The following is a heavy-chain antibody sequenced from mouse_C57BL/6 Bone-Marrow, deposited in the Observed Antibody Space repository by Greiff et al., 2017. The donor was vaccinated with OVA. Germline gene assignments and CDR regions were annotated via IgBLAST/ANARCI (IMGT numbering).Heavy chain of an antibody. CDR3: ASINYWYLDD. CDR2: ISSGSSTI. J-gene: IGHJ1*03. Sequence: EVMLVESGGGLVKPGGSLKLSCAASGFTFSDYGMHWVRQAPEKGLEWVAYISSGSSTIYYADTVKGRFTISRDNAKNTLFLRMTSLRSEDTAMYYCASINYWYLDDWGTGTTVTVSS. V-gene: IGHV5-17*01. CDR1: GFTFSDYG.